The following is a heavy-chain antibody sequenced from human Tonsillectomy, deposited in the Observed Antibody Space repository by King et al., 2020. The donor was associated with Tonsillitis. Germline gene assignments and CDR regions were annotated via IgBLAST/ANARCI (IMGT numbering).Heavy chain of an antibody. J-gene: IGHJ5*02. V-gene: IGHV3-9*01. Sequence: VQLVESGGGLVQPGRSLRLSCTASGFTFDDYAMHWVRQGPGKGLEWVAGISWNSTSINYAVSVKGRFTVSRDNAKKSLFLQMTSLRSEDTAFYYCAKEWYNRGWWGGWDAWGKGTLVTVSS. D-gene: IGHD6-19*01. CDR1: GFTFDDYA. CDR3: AKEWYNRGWWGGWDA. CDR2: ISWNSTSI.